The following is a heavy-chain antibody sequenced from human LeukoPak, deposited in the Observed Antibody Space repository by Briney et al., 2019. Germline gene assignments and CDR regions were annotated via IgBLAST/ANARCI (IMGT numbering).Heavy chain of an antibody. V-gene: IGHV4-34*01. D-gene: IGHD3-16*02. J-gene: IGHJ5*02. CDR1: GGSFSGYY. CDR2: INHSGST. CDR3: ARGPIFYDYVWGSYRYNWFDP. Sequence: SETLSLTCAVYGGSFSGYYWSWIRQPPGKGLGWIGEINHSGSTNYNPSLKSRVTISVDTSKNQFSLKLSSVTAADTAVYYCARGPIFYDYVWGSYRYNWFDPWGQGTLVTVSS.